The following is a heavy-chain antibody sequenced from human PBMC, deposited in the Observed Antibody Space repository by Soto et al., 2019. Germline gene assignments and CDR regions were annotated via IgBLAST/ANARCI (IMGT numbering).Heavy chain of an antibody. D-gene: IGHD2-21*01. CDR1: AGSISSYY. Sequence: SETLSLTCTVSAGSISSYYWSWIRQPPGKGLEWIGYIYYSGSTNYNPSLKSRVTISVDTSKNQFSLKLSSVTAADTAVYYCARGSVVVKGAFDIWGQGRMVTVSS. J-gene: IGHJ3*02. V-gene: IGHV4-59*08. CDR2: IYYSGST. CDR3: ARGSVVVKGAFDI.